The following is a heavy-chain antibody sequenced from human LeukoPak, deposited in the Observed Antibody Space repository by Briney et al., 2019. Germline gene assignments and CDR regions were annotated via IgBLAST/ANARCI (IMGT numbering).Heavy chain of an antibody. CDR1: GGTFSSYA. Sequence: ASVKVSCKASGGTFSSYAISWVRQAPGQGLEWMGGIIPIFGTANYAQKFQDRVAMTRDTSTSTAYMELRSLRSDDTAFYYCARAYGSDDWGQGTLVTVSS. CDR2: IIPIFGTA. D-gene: IGHD3-10*01. J-gene: IGHJ4*02. CDR3: ARAYGSDD. V-gene: IGHV1-69*05.